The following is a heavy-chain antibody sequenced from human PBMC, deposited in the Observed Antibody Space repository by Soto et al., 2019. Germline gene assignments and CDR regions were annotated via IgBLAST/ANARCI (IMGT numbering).Heavy chain of an antibody. D-gene: IGHD2-2*01. CDR3: ARSQGSSTSLEIYYYYYYGMDV. Sequence: QVQLVQSGAEVKKPGSSVKVSCKSSGVTFSSYAISWVRQAPGQGLEWMGGVIPISGTANYAQKFQGRVTITADKSTSTAYMKLSSLRSEDTAVYYCARSQGSSTSLEIYYYYYYGMDVWGQGTTVTVSS. V-gene: IGHV1-69*06. CDR1: GVTFSSYA. CDR2: VIPISGTA. J-gene: IGHJ6*02.